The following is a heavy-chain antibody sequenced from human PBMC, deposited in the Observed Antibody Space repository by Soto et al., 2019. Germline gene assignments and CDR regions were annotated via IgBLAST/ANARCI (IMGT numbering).Heavy chain of an antibody. CDR2: ISTYNGNT. J-gene: IGHJ6*02. CDR3: ARDPYHALMVNPPNLYCMPL. CDR1: GYTFTTYD. D-gene: IGHD2-8*01. Sequence: QVQLVQSGAEVKKPGASVKVSCKASGYTFTTYDISWVRQAPGQGLEWMGRISTYNGNTNYPQSLQGRLTMTTDTSTTPAYLQLRSLRSDDTPFYYCARDPYHALMVNPPNLYCMPLWGQGTTVPVSS. V-gene: IGHV1-18*01.